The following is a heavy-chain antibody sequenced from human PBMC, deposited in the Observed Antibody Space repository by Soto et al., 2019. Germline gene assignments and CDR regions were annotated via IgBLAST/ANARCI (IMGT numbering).Heavy chain of an antibody. CDR3: ARHVHDAFDI. Sequence: QVPLVESGGGLVKPGGSPRLSCAASGFTFSDYYMSWIRQAPGKGLEWVSYISSSNSYTNYADSVKGRFTISRDNAKNSLYLQMNSLRAEDTAVYYCARHVHDAFDIWGQGTMVTVSS. V-gene: IGHV3-11*05. CDR1: GFTFSDYY. J-gene: IGHJ3*02. CDR2: ISSSNSYT. D-gene: IGHD3-10*02.